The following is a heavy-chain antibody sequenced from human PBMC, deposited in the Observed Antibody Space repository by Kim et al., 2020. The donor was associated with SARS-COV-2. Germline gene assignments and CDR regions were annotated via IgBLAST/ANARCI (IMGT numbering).Heavy chain of an antibody. CDR1: GGSFSGYY. Sequence: SETLSLTCAVYGGSFSGYYWSWIRQPPGKGLEWIGEINHSGSTDYNPSLKSRVTISVDTSKNQFSLKLSSVTAADTAVYYCARGTLRLNYYGSGSRSGVFDYWGQGTLVTVSS. J-gene: IGHJ4*02. CDR3: ARGTLRLNYYGSGSRSGVFDY. D-gene: IGHD3-10*01. V-gene: IGHV4-34*01. CDR2: INHSGST.